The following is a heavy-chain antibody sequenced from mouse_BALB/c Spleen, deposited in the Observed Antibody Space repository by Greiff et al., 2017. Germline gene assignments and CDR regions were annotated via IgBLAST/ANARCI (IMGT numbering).Heavy chain of an antibody. J-gene: IGHJ3*01. Sequence: EVKLVESGPGLVKPSQSLSLTCSVTGYSITSGYYWNWIRQFPGNKLEWMGYISYDGSNNYNPSLKNRISITRDTSKNQFFLKLNSVTTEDTATYYCARGYYGSPLAYWGQGTLVTVSA. V-gene: IGHV3-6*02. CDR2: ISYDGSN. CDR3: ARGYYGSPLAY. D-gene: IGHD1-1*01. CDR1: GYSITSGYY.